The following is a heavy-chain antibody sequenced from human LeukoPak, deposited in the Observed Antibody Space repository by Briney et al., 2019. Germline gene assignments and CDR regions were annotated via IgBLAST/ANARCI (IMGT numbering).Heavy chain of an antibody. CDR1: GFTFSSYA. J-gene: IGHJ4*02. CDR3: AKAGEVTMIVVVILPFDY. V-gene: IGHV3-23*01. D-gene: IGHD3-22*01. CDR2: ISGSGGST. Sequence: GGSLRLSCAASGFTFSSYAMSWVRQAPGKGLEWVSAISGSGGSTYYADSVKGRFTISRDNSKNTLYLQMNSLRAEDTAVHYCAKAGEVTMIVVVILPFDYWGQGTLVTVSS.